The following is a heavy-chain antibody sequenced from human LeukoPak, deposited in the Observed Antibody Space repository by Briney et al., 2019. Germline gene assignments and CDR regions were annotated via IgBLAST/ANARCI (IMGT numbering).Heavy chain of an antibody. V-gene: IGHV3-23*01. D-gene: IGHD4/OR15-4a*01. CDR3: APDLRGAAWSLDY. CDR1: GFTFRNYG. Sequence: QSGGSLRLSCAVSGFTFRNYGMSWVRQAPGKGLEWVSVVSDSGTSAYYADSVKGRFTISRDNSKNTLYLQMNSLRAEDTAVYYCAPDLRGAAWSLDYWGQGTTVTVSS. J-gene: IGHJ4*03. CDR2: VSDSGTSA.